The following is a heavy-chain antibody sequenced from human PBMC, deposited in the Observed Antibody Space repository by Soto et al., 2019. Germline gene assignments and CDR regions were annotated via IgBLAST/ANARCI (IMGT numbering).Heavy chain of an antibody. CDR1: GFTFSTSV. CDR2: VSTDGSNA. D-gene: IGHD3-3*01. CDR3: TKDHGTIFNVINYQLDY. Sequence: PGGSLRLSCAASGFTFSTSVMHWVRQAPGTGLEWVAVVSTDGSNAYYAGSVRGRFTISRDNSKNTLDLQMNSLRTEDTAVYYCTKDHGTIFNVINYQLDYWGQGTVVTVSS. V-gene: IGHV3-30*18. J-gene: IGHJ4*02.